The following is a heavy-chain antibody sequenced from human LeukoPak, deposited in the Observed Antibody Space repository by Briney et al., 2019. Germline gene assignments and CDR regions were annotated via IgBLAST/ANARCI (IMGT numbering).Heavy chain of an antibody. CDR3: ASYTAGYFDY. CDR1: CYSISSGYY. J-gene: IGHJ4*02. V-gene: IGHV4-38-2*01. D-gene: IGHD5-18*01. Sequence: SDTLSLTYAVSCYSISSGYYWGWIRQPPGKGLEGIGSIYHSGSTHYNPSLKSRVTISVDTSKNQFSLKLSPVTPPEHGVDYFASYTAGYFDYSGQGTLVTVSS. CDR2: IYHSGST.